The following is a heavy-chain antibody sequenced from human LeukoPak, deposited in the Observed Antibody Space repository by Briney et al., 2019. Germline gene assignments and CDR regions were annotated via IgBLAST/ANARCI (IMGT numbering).Heavy chain of an antibody. J-gene: IGHJ4*02. CDR2: IYYSGST. Sequence: SETLSLTCTVSGGSISSYYWSWIREPPGKGLEWIGYIYYSGSTNYNPSLKSRVTISVDTSKNQFSLKLISVTAADTAVYYCARESAAAGNGLADYWGQGTLVTVSS. CDR1: GGSISSYY. V-gene: IGHV4-59*01. D-gene: IGHD6-13*01. CDR3: ARESAAAGNGLADY.